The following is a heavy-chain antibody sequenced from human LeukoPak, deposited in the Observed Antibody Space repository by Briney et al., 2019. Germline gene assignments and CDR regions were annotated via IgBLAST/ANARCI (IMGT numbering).Heavy chain of an antibody. D-gene: IGHD3-22*01. CDR2: ITGSGGST. Sequence: PGGSLRLSCAVSGFTFRNHDMTWVRQTPGKGLEWVSGITGSGGSTYYADSVKGRFTISRDNSKNTLYLQMNSLRAEDTAVYYCAKDVGIVSQHWGQGTLVTVSS. J-gene: IGHJ1*01. CDR1: GFTFRNHD. CDR3: AKDVGIVSQH. V-gene: IGHV3-23*01.